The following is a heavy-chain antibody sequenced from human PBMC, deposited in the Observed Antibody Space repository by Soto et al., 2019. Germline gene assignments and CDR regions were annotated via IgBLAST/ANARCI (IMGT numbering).Heavy chain of an antibody. J-gene: IGHJ3*02. V-gene: IGHV3-49*03. Sequence: PGGSLRLSCTASGFTFGDYAMSWFRQAPGKGLEWVGFIRSKAYGGTTEYAASVKGRFTISRDDSKSIAYLQMNSLKTEDTAVYYCTRDGGLRFLEWLRENDAFDIWGQGTMVTVSS. CDR3: TRDGGLRFLEWLRENDAFDI. CDR2: IRSKAYGGTT. CDR1: GFTFGDYA. D-gene: IGHD3-3*01.